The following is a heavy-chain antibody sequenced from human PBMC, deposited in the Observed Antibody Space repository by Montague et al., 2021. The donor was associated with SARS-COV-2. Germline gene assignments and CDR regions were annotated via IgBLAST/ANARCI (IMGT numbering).Heavy chain of an antibody. V-gene: IGHV4-61*02. Sequence: TLSLTCTVSGGSISSGSYYWSWIRQPAGKGLEWIGRISISGSTNYNPSLKGRVTISVDTSKNQFSLKLSSVTAADTAVYYCARDIVVAGLFDYWGQGTLVTVSS. CDR3: ARDIVVAGLFDY. J-gene: IGHJ4*02. CDR2: ISISGST. D-gene: IGHD6-19*01. CDR1: GGSISSGSYY.